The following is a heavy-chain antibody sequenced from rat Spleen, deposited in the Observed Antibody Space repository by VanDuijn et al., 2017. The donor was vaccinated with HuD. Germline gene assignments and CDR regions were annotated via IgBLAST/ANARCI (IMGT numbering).Heavy chain of an antibody. Sequence: EVQLVESDGGLVQPGRSLKLSCAASGFTFSDYYMAWVRQAPTKGLEWVATINYDGRSTFYRDSLKARFTVSRDNAKSTLYLQMDSLRSEDTATYYCTRGYYFDYWGQGVMVTVSS. V-gene: IGHV5-29*01. CDR1: GFTFSDYY. CDR3: TRGYYFDY. J-gene: IGHJ2*01. CDR2: INYDGRST.